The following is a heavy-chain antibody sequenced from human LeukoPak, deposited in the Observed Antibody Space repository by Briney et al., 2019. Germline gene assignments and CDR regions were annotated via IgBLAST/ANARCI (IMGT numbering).Heavy chain of an antibody. CDR3: ARDRRCYAGDAFDI. J-gene: IGHJ3*02. Sequence: PSQTLSLTCTVSGGSISSGGYYWSWIRQHPGKGLEWIGYIYYSGSTYYNPSLKSRVTISVDTSKNQFSLKLSSVTAADTAVYYCARDRRCYAGDAFDIWGQGTMVTVSS. CDR1: GGSISSGGYY. CDR2: IYYSGST. D-gene: IGHD3-16*01. V-gene: IGHV4-31*03.